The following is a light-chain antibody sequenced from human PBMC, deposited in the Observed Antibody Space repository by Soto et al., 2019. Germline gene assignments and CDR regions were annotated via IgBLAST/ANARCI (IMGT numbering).Light chain of an antibody. CDR1: QTVSRTY. CDR2: DAS. Sequence: EIVLTQSPGTLSLSPGERATLSCRASQTVSRTYLAWYQQKPGQAPRLLIYDASRRATGIPDRFSGSGSGPEFTLNISRLDPEDFAVYYCQQYGTSPRTFGQGTKVEIK. J-gene: IGKJ1*01. V-gene: IGKV3-20*01. CDR3: QQYGTSPRT.